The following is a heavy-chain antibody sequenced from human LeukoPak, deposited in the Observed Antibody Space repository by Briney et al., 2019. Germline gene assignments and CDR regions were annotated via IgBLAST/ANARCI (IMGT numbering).Heavy chain of an antibody. V-gene: IGHV4-59*01. D-gene: IGHD1-26*01. Sequence: SETLSLTCTVSGGSISNYYWSWIRQPPGEGLEWIGFISYTGSTNYNPSLKSRVTVSVDTSKNQFSLKVTSVTAADSAVYYCARTIKSGNYYWFDPWGQGTLVTVSS. CDR2: ISYTGST. CDR3: ARTIKSGNYYWFDP. J-gene: IGHJ5*02. CDR1: GGSISNYY.